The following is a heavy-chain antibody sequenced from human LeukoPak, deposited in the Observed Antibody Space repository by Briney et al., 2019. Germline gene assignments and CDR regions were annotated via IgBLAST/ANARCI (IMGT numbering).Heavy chain of an antibody. CDR1: GGSISSYY. CDR3: ARVYYDFWSGYYTHDAFDI. J-gene: IGHJ3*02. D-gene: IGHD3-3*01. CDR2: IYYGGST. V-gene: IGHV4-59*01. Sequence: SETLSLTCTVSGGSISSYYWSWIRQPPGKGLEWIGYIYYGGSTNYNPSLKSRVTISVDTSKNQFSLKLSSVTAADTAVYYCARVYYDFWSGYYTHDAFDIWGQGTMVTVSS.